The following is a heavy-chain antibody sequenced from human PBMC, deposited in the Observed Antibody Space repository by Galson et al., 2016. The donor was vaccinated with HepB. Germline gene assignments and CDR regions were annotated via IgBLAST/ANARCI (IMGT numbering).Heavy chain of an antibody. CDR1: GYTFTSYD. CDR2: MNPNSGNT. CDR3: ARPGRSIAVGGNYGMDV. V-gene: IGHV1-8*01. J-gene: IGHJ6*02. D-gene: IGHD6-19*01. Sequence: SVKVSCKASGYTFTSYDINWVRQATGQGLEWMGWMNPNSGNTGYAQKFQGRVTMTRNTSISTAYMDLSSLRSEDTAVYYWARPGRSIAVGGNYGMDVWGQGTTVTVSS.